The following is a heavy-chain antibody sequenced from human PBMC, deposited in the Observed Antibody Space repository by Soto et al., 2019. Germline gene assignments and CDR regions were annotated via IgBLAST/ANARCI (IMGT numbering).Heavy chain of an antibody. CDR3: ARILSDIALRTHNWFDP. V-gene: IGHV4-39*01. Sequence: QLQLQESGPGLVKPSETLFLTCTVSGGSISSSSYYWGWIRQPPGKGLEWIGSIYYSGSTYYNPSLKSRVTISVDTSKNQFSLKLSSVTAADTAVYYCARILSDIALRTHNWFDPWGQGTLVTVSS. CDR1: GGSISSSSYY. D-gene: IGHD2-8*01. CDR2: IYYSGST. J-gene: IGHJ5*02.